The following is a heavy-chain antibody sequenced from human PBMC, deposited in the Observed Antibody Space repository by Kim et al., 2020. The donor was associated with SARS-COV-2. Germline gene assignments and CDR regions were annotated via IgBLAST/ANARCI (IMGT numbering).Heavy chain of an antibody. D-gene: IGHD3-10*01. J-gene: IGHJ4*02. Sequence: ASVKVSCKASGYTFTSYYMHWVRQAPGQGLEWMGIINPSGGSTSYAQKFQGRVTMTRDTSTSTVYMELSSLRSEDTAVYYCARGGGTGNYGSGRDEVDYWGQGTLVTVSS. CDR2: INPSGGST. CDR1: GYTFTSYY. CDR3: ARGGGTGNYGSGRDEVDY. V-gene: IGHV1-46*01.